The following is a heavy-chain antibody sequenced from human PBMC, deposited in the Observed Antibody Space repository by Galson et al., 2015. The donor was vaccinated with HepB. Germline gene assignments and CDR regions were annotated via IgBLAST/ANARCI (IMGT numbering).Heavy chain of an antibody. CDR2: ISYDGSNK. V-gene: IGHV3-30-3*01. CDR3: ARDLLEEGPRIAAAGTVNY. CDR1: GFTFSSYA. D-gene: IGHD6-13*01. J-gene: IGHJ4*02. Sequence: SLRLSCAASGFTFSSYAMHWVRQAPGKGLEWVAVISYDGSNKYYADSVKGRFTISRDNSKNTLYLQMNSLRAEDTAVYYCARDLLEEGPRIAAAGTVNYWGQGTLVTVSS.